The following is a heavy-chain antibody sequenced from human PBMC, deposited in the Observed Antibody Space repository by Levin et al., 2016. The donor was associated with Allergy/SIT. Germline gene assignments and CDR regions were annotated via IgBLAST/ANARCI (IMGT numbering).Heavy chain of an antibody. J-gene: IGHJ3*02. CDR1: DESINSVGYS. CDR2: IYHTGQT. Sequence: SETLSLTCTVSDESINSVGYSWSWIRQSPGKGLEWIGYIYHTGQTYYNPSLSSRVTISVDRSRRQFYLQLTSVTAADTAMYYCARGGPQMAARDVFDIWGQGTMVTVSS. CDR3: ARGGPQMAARDVFDI. D-gene: IGHD1-14*01. V-gene: IGHV4-30-2*06.